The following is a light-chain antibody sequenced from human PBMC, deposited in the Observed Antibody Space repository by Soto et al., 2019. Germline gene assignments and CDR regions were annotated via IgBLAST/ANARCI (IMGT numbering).Light chain of an antibody. V-gene: IGKV1-5*03. J-gene: IGKJ2*01. CDR1: QSISPW. CDR2: KAS. Sequence: DIQMTQSPSTLSAYVGERVTITCRASQSISPWLAWYQKKPGKATNVLIYKASNLQTGVPSRFNGSGSGTEFTLTINSLQPDDFATYYCQQYRGRPYTFGQGTKLAI. CDR3: QQYRGRPYT.